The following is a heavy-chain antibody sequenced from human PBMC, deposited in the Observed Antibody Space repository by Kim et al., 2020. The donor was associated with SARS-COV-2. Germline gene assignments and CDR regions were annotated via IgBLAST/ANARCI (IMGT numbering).Heavy chain of an antibody. V-gene: IGHV1-69*13. CDR1: GGTFSSYA. CDR2: IIPIFGTA. D-gene: IGHD6-13*01. J-gene: IGHJ6*02. CDR3: AISLIIAAAGTSYYGMDV. Sequence: SVKVSCKASGGTFSSYAISWVRQAPGQGLEWMGGIIPIFGTANYAQKFQGRVTITADESTSTAYMELSSLRSEDTAVYYCAISLIIAAAGTSYYGMDVWGQGTTVTVSS.